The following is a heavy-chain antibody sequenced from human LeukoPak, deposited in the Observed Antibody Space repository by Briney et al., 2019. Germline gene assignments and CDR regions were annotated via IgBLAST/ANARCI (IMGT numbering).Heavy chain of an antibody. Sequence: GGSLRLSCAASAFNFNTYPMHWVRQAPGKGLEWVAVISEDGRNGYYLDSVKGQFTISRKNSKKMLYLQMNSLRVDDTAVYYCVGGDFHYWGQGTLVTVSS. CDR2: ISEDGRNG. D-gene: IGHD3-16*01. V-gene: IGHV3-30*03. CDR3: VGGDFHY. CDR1: AFNFNTYP. J-gene: IGHJ4*02.